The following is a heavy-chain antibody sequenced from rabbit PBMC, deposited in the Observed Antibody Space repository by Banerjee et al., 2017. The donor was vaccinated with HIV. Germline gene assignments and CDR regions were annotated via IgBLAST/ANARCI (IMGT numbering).Heavy chain of an antibody. V-gene: IGHV1S45*01. CDR1: GIDFSSYYY. CDR2: INTSSGNT. Sequence: QEQLVESGGGLVQPGGSLKLSCKASGIDFSSYYYMCWVRQAPGKGLEWIACINTSSGNTVYATWAKGRFTISKTSWTTVTLQMTSLTAADTATYFCAIDAGYAGYGYGDFNLWGQGTLVTV. J-gene: IGHJ4*01. CDR3: AIDAGYAGYGYGDFNL. D-gene: IGHD6-1*01.